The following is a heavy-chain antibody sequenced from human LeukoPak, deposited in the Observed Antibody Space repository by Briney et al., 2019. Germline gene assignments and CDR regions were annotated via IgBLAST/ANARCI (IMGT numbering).Heavy chain of an antibody. V-gene: IGHV4-4*07. Sequence: PSETLSLTCIVSGGSISSYYRRWIRQPAGKGLEWIGRIYTSGSTNYNPSLKSRVTMSVDTSKNQFSLKLSSVTAADTAVYYCARDPYCGGDCYYAFDIWGQGTMVTVSS. D-gene: IGHD2-21*02. CDR1: GGSISSYY. CDR3: ARDPYCGGDCYYAFDI. J-gene: IGHJ3*02. CDR2: IYTSGST.